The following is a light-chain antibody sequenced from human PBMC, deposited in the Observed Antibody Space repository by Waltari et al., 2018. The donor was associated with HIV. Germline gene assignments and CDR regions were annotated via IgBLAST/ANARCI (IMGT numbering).Light chain of an antibody. CDR2: DVD. CDR1: SSDIGCFNY. CDR3: SSYASSFTLL. V-gene: IGLV2-14*03. Sequence: QSALTQPAAVSGSPGESSTISCPGTSSDIGCFNYVSCYQQHPDKAPKLIIFDVDIRPSGIANRFSGSKSGNTASLTISVLQAEDEADYYCSSYASSFTLLFGGGTKLTVL. J-gene: IGLJ3*02.